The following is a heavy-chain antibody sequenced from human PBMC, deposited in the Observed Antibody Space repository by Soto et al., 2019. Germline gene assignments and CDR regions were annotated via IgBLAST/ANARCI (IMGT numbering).Heavy chain of an antibody. V-gene: IGHV3-11*06. CDR2: ISMSGSYK. CDR3: ASRGHCSNGQCHPFDS. Sequence: GGSLIISCVWSDVSLSGSDMSWVRQAPGKGLEWLSFISMSGSYKTYAASVEGRFTISRDNVKNILYLQMDSLRAEDTAVYYCASRGHCSNGQCHPFDSWGQGTQVTVSS. D-gene: IGHD2-8*01. J-gene: IGHJ4*02. CDR1: DVSLSGSD.